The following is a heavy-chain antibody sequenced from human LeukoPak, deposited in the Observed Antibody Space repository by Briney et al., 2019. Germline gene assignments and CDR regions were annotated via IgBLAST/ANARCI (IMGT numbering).Heavy chain of an antibody. D-gene: IGHD3-10*01. V-gene: IGHV1-46*01. Sequence: GASVKVSCKASGHTFTSYYMHWVRQAPGQGLEWMGIINPSGGSTSYEQKFQGRVTMTRDTSTSTVYMELSSLRSEDTAVYYCAREGVHDAFDIWGQGTMVTVSS. J-gene: IGHJ3*02. CDR2: INPSGGST. CDR3: AREGVHDAFDI. CDR1: GHTFTSYY.